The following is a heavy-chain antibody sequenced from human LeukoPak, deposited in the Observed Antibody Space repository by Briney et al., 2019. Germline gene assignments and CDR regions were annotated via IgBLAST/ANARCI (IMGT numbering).Heavy chain of an antibody. CDR2: MNPNSGNT. V-gene: IGHV1-8*01. D-gene: IGHD3-3*02. Sequence: SVTVSRKASGYTFTRYDINWVRQAAGQGLEWMGWMNPNSGNTGYAQKFQGRVTMTRNTSISTAYMELSSLRSEDTAVYYCARGFSGNAFDIWGQGTMVTVSS. CDR1: GYTFTRYD. J-gene: IGHJ3*02. CDR3: ARGFSGNAFDI.